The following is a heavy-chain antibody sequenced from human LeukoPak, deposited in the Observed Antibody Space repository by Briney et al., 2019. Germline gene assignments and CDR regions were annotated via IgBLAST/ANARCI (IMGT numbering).Heavy chain of an antibody. CDR1: GFTVSSNY. CDR2: FYSGGST. Sequence: PGGSLRLSCAASGFTVSSNYMNWVRQAPGKGLEWVSVFYSGGSTYCADSVKGRFTISRDSSKNTLYLQMNSLRAEDTAVYYCARSILQRGYSYGFVEYFDYWGQGTLVTVSS. CDR3: ARSILQRGYSYGFVEYFDY. D-gene: IGHD5-18*01. V-gene: IGHV3-53*01. J-gene: IGHJ4*02.